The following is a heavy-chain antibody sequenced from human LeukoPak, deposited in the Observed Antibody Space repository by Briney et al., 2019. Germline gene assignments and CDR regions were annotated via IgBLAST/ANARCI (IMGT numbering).Heavy chain of an antibody. J-gene: IGHJ4*02. D-gene: IGHD2-2*01. CDR2: IWYDGSNK. CDR1: GFTFSSYG. Sequence: GRSLRLSCAASGFTFSSYGMHWVRRAPGKGLEWVAVIWYDGSNKYYADSVKGRFTISRDNSKNTLYLQMNSLRAEDTAVYYCARDLGYCSSTSCPFDYWGQGTLVTVSS. CDR3: ARDLGYCSSTSCPFDY. V-gene: IGHV3-33*01.